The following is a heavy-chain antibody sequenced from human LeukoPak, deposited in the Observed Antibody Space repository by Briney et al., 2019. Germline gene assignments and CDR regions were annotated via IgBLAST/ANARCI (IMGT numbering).Heavy chain of an antibody. J-gene: IGHJ4*02. CDR1: GGSISSYY. CDR2: IYTSGST. CDR3: ARHYSSSWHLDY. D-gene: IGHD6-13*01. V-gene: IGHV4-4*09. Sequence: SETLSLTCTVSGGSISSYYWSWIRQPPGKGLEWIGYIYTSGSTNYNPSLKSRVTISVDTSKNQLSLKLSSVTAADTAVYYCARHYSSSWHLDYWGQGTLVTVSP.